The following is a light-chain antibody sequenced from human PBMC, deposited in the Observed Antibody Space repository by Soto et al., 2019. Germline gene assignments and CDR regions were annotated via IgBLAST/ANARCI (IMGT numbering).Light chain of an antibody. V-gene: IGKV3-20*01. Sequence: EIVLTQSPGTLSLSPGERATLSCRASQSVGSSYLAWYQQKPGQAPRLLMYGASSRATGIPDRFSGCGSGTDFSLTISSLQSEDFATYYCQQSYSIPRLTFGPGTRVEIK. CDR1: QSVGSSY. CDR2: GAS. J-gene: IGKJ3*01. CDR3: QQSYSIPRLT.